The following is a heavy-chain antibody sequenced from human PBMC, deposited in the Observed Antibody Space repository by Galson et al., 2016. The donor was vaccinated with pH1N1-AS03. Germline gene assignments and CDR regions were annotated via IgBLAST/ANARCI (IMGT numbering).Heavy chain of an antibody. D-gene: IGHD5-24*01. CDR2: IYPGDSDT. CDR1: GFRFTTYW. Sequence: QSGAEVKKPGESLMISCKASGFRFTTYWIAWVRQPPGKGLEWMGFIYPGDSDTKYSPSFQGQVTISADKSISTAYLRRNSLKASDTAMYYCARGDGYNYYFDYWGQGTLVTVSS. CDR3: ARGDGYNYYFDY. V-gene: IGHV5-51*03. J-gene: IGHJ4*02.